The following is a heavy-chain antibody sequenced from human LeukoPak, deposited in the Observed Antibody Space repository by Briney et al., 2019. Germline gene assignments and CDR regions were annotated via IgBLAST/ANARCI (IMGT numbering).Heavy chain of an antibody. V-gene: IGHV1-46*01. Sequence: GASVKVSCKASGYTFTSYYMHWVRQAPGQGLEWMGIINPSGGSTSYAQKFQGRVTMTRDTSTSTVYMELSSLRSEDTAVYYCARTVGATDYYYYYMDVWGKGTTVTVSS. CDR2: INPSGGST. J-gene: IGHJ6*03. CDR1: GYTFTSYY. CDR3: ARTVGATDYYYYYMDV. D-gene: IGHD1-26*01.